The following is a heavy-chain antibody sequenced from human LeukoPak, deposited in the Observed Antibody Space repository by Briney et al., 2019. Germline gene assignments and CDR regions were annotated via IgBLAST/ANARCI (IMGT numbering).Heavy chain of an antibody. CDR3: ARDPLYYDILTGYRPLYFDY. CDR1: GGSISRHY. J-gene: IGHJ4*02. V-gene: IGHV4-59*11. Sequence: SETLSLTCTVSGGSISRHYWRWIRQPPGKGLESIGYIYYSGSTNYNPSLKSRVTISLNTSKKQLSLKLSSVTAADTAVYYCARDPLYYDILTGYRPLYFDYWGQGTLVTVSS. D-gene: IGHD3-9*01. CDR2: IYYSGST.